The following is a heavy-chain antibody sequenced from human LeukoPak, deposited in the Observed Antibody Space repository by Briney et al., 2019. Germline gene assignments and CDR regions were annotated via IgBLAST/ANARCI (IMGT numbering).Heavy chain of an antibody. CDR3: AGLARRYYFDY. V-gene: IGHV4-39*01. CDR1: GGSISSSSYY. CDR2: IYYSGST. J-gene: IGHJ4*02. Sequence: KPSETLSLTCTVSGGSISSSSYYWGWIRQPPGKGLEWIGSIYYSGSTYYNPSLKSRVTISVDTSKNQFSLKLSSVTAADTAVYYCAGLARRYYFDYWGPGTLVTVAS.